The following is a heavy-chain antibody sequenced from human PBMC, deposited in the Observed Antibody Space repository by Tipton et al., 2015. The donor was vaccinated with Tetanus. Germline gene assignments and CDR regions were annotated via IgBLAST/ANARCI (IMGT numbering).Heavy chain of an antibody. V-gene: IGHV4-4*07. CDR2: LYTSGSA. Sequence: TLSLTCTVSGGSISSYYWTWIRQPAGKGLEWIGRLYTSGSANYNPSLKSRVTMSVDTSKNQFSLKLSSVTAADTAVYYCARGVWSPLYNWFDPWGQGTLVTVSS. CDR3: ARGVWSPLYNWFDP. J-gene: IGHJ5*02. CDR1: GGSISSYY. D-gene: IGHD1-26*01.